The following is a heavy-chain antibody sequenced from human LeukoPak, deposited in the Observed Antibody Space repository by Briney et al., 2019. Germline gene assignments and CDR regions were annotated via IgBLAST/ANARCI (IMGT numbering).Heavy chain of an antibody. Sequence: PGESLRLSCEVSGFTVSSNYMSWVRQAPGKGLEWVSIIYSGGSTYYADSMKGRFTISRDNSRNTLYLQMNSLRAEDTAVYYCARGWEFDAFDIWGQGTMVTVSS. CDR2: IYSGGST. CDR3: ARGWEFDAFDI. D-gene: IGHD3-10*01. CDR1: GFTVSSNY. V-gene: IGHV3-66*02. J-gene: IGHJ3*02.